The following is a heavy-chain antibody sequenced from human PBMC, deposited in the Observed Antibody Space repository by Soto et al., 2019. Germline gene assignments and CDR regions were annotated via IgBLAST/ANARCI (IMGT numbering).Heavy chain of an antibody. CDR3: ARDAGGGLRYFDWLWEDASKPDYYGMDV. J-gene: IGHJ6*02. Sequence: GGSLRLSCAASGFTFSSYSMNWVRQAPGKGLEWVSYISSSSSTIYYADSVKGRFTISRDNAKNSLYLQMNSLRDEDTAVYYCARDAGGGLRYFDWLWEDASKPDYYGMDVWGQGTTVTVSS. D-gene: IGHD3-9*01. CDR1: GFTFSSYS. V-gene: IGHV3-48*02. CDR2: ISSSSSTI.